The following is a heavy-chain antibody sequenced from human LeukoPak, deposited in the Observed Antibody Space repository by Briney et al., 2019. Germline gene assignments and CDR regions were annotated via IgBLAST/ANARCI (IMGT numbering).Heavy chain of an antibody. Sequence: SQTLSLTCTVSGGSISSGAYYWSWIRQPPGKGLEWIGYIYYSGSTYYNPSLKSRVTISVDTSKNQFSLKLSSVTAADTAVYYCARYCSSTSCYNDAFDIWGQGTMVTVSS. V-gene: IGHV4-30-4*08. CDR1: GGSISSGAYY. CDR3: ARYCSSTSCYNDAFDI. D-gene: IGHD2-2*01. CDR2: IYYSGST. J-gene: IGHJ3*02.